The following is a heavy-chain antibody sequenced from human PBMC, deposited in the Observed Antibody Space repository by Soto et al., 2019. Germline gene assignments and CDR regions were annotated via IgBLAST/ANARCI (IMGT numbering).Heavy chain of an antibody. CDR3: VKDDGGYPSTAPH. CDR2: ISGSGDRT. CDR1: GITIRNYP. D-gene: IGHD3-22*01. J-gene: IGHJ4*02. Sequence: EVQLLASGGGSVQAGGSLRLSCAASGITIRNYPMSWVRQAPGKGLDWVSGISGSGDRTYYADSAKGRFTISKDISKNSLSLQLDSLGVEDTAVYFCVKDDGGYPSTAPHWGQGTLVTVSS. V-gene: IGHV3-23*01.